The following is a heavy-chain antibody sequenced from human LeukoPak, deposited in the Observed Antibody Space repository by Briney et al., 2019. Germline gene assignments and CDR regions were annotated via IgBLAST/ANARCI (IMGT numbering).Heavy chain of an antibody. CDR2: INHSGST. J-gene: IGHJ4*02. D-gene: IGHD6-13*01. CDR1: GGSFSGYY. CDR3: ASKLGYSNTWYPEIDY. V-gene: IGHV4-34*01. Sequence: PSETLSLTCAVYGGSFSGYYWSWIRQPPGKGLEWIGEINHSGSTNYNPSLKSRVTISADMSNNQFSLKLSSVTAADTAVYYCASKLGYSNTWYPEIDYWGQGTLIAVSS.